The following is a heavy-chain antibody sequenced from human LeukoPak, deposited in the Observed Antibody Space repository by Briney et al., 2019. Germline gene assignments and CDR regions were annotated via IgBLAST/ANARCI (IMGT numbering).Heavy chain of an antibody. CDR1: GFTFSTYP. Sequence: PGGSLRLSCAASGFTFSTYPMSWVRQAPGKGLEWVSAISGSGDSTHYADSVKGRFTISRDNSKNTLYLQMNSLRAEDTAVYYCAKDLYSLIIVVLDYWGQGTLDTVSS. CDR3: AKDLYSLIIVVLDY. D-gene: IGHD3-22*01. V-gene: IGHV3-23*01. J-gene: IGHJ4*02. CDR2: ISGSGDST.